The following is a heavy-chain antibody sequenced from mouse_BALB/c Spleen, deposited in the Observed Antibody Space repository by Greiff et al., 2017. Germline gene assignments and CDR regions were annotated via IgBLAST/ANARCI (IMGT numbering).Heavy chain of an antibody. CDR3: AKIPLIYYGSSYGYFDV. V-gene: IGHV1-50*01. CDR2: IDPSDSYT. CDR1: GYTFTSYW. Sequence: QVQLQQSGAELVKPGASVKLSCKASGYTFTSYWMQWVKQRPGQGLEWIGEIDPSDSYTNYNQKFKGKATLTVDTSSSTAYMQLSSLTSEDSAVYYCAKIPLIYYGSSYGYFDVWGTGTTVTVSS. J-gene: IGHJ1*03. D-gene: IGHD1-1*01.